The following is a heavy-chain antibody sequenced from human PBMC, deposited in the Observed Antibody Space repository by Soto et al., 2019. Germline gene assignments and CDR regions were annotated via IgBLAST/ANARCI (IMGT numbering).Heavy chain of an antibody. V-gene: IGHV3-30-3*01. J-gene: IGHJ5*02. CDR2: ISYDGSNK. CDR1: GFTFSSYA. D-gene: IGHD5-18*01. Sequence: GGSLRLSCAASGFTFSSYAMHWVRQAPGKGLEWVAVISYDGSNKYYAESVKGRFTISRDNSKNTLYLQMNSLRAEDTAVYYCAREMGQLWLHEGGFDPWGQGTLVTVSS. CDR3: AREMGQLWLHEGGFDP.